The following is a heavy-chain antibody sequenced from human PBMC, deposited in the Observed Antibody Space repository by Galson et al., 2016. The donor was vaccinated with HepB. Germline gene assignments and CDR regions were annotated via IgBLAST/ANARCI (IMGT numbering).Heavy chain of an antibody. CDR1: GFSLSTSGEG. D-gene: IGHD2-2*01. J-gene: IGHJ4*02. CDR3: AHRRSGYCNSTSCLVFAY. Sequence: PALVKPTQTLTLTCTFSGFSLSTSGEGVGWTRQPPGKALEWLALIYWNDDKRYSPSLRSRLTITKDTSKNQVVLTMTNMDPVDTATYYCAHRRSGYCNSTSCLVFAYWGQGALVTVSS. CDR2: IYWNDDK. V-gene: IGHV2-5*01.